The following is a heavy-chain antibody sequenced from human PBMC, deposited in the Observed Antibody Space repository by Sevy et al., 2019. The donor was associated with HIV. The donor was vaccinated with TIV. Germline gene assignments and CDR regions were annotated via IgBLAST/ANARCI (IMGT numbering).Heavy chain of an antibody. Sequence: GGSLRLSCAASGFTFSSYAMSWVRQAPGKGLEWVSTISGSGGSTYYADSVKGRFTISRDNFKNTLYLQMNSLRAEDTTVYYCAILGTSYYDGSPSYYQVPSAYWGQGTLVTVSS. CDR3: AILGTSYYDGSPSYYQVPSAY. J-gene: IGHJ4*02. D-gene: IGHD3-22*01. CDR1: GFTFSSYA. V-gene: IGHV3-23*01. CDR2: ISGSGGST.